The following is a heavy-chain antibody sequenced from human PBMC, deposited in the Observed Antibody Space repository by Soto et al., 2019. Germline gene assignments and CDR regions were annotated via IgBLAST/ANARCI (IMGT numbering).Heavy chain of an antibody. CDR2: IKSKTDGGTT. Sequence: GGSLRLSCAASGFTFSNAWINWVRQAPGKGLKWVGRIKSKTDGGTTDFAAPVKGRFAISRDDSKNMVYLQMNSLKTEDTAVYYCTTDSYITIAIVRFDYWGHGTLVTVSS. V-gene: IGHV3-15*07. J-gene: IGHJ4*01. D-gene: IGHD3-3*02. CDR1: GFTFSNAW. CDR3: TTDSYITIAIVRFDY.